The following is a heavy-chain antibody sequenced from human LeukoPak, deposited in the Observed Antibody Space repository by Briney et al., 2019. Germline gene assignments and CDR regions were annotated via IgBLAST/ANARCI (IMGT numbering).Heavy chain of an antibody. V-gene: IGHV3-30*03. D-gene: IGHD4-17*01. J-gene: IGHJ4*02. CDR3: YGVIPLPDY. Sequence: PGRSLRLSCAASGFTFSSYGMHWVRQAPGKGLEWVAVISYDGSNKYYADSVKSRFTISRDNSKNTLYLQMNSLRAEDTAVYYCYGVIPLPDYWGQGTLVTVSS. CDR1: GFTFSSYG. CDR2: ISYDGSNK.